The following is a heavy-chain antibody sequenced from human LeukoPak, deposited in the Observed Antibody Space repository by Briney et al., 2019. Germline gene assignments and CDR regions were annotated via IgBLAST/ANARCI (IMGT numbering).Heavy chain of an antibody. CDR2: ISGDGTAT. J-gene: IGHJ5*02. Sequence: AGGPLRLFCAASGFTLSSHWMHWVRQASGKGLVWVSRISGDGTATIYADSVKGRFTISRDNADNTLYLQMTSLRVEDTAVYYCTRRVSATRWFDPWGQGTLVTVSS. V-gene: IGHV3-74*01. CDR1: GFTLSSHW. D-gene: IGHD5/OR15-5a*01. CDR3: TRRVSATRWFDP.